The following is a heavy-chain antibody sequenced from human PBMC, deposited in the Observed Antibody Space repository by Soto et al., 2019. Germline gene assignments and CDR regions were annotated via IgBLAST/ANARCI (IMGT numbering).Heavy chain of an antibody. D-gene: IGHD1-26*01. V-gene: IGHV4-61*01. J-gene: IGHJ5*02. CDR3: ARRYLYSGSYHNWFDP. CDR2: IYYSGST. CDR1: GGSVSSGSSY. Sequence: SETLSLTCSVSGGSVSSGSSYWSWLRQPPGKGLEWIGFIYYSGSTNYNPSLKSRVTISVDTSKNQFSLKLSSVTAADTAVYYCARRYLYSGSYHNWFDPWGQGTLVTVSS.